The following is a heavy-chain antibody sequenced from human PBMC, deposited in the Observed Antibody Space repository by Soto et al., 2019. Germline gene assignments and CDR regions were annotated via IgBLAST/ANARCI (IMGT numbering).Heavy chain of an antibody. D-gene: IGHD2-8*01. V-gene: IGHV1-2*04. CDR1: GYTFTGYY. J-gene: IGHJ4*02. CDR3: ARDLGYCSNGACYNTYYFDY. Sequence: GASVKVSCKASGYTFTGYYIHWVRQAPGQGLEWMGWINPNSGGTNYAQKFQGWVTMTRDTSISTAYMELSRLRSADTAVYYCARDLGYCSNGACYNTYYFDYWGQGTLVTVSS. CDR2: INPNSGGT.